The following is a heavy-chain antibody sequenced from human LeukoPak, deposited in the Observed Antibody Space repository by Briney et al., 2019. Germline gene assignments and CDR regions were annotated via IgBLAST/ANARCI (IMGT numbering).Heavy chain of an antibody. V-gene: IGHV1-69*06. Sequence: ASVKVSCKASGGTFSSYAISWVRQAPGQGLEWMGGIIPIFGTANYAQKFQGRVTITADKSTSTAYMELRSLRSDDTAVYYCARDRGSYTGVDYWGQGTLVTVSS. CDR1: GGTFSSYA. CDR2: IIPIFGTA. CDR3: ARDRGSYTGVDY. J-gene: IGHJ4*02. D-gene: IGHD1-26*01.